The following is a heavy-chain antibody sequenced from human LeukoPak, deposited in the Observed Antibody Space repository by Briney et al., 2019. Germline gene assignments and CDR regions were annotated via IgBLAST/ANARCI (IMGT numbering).Heavy chain of an antibody. D-gene: IGHD6-6*01. CDR1: GFTFSSYS. Sequence: GSLRLSCAASGFTFSSYSMNWVRQAPGKGLEWVSSISSSSSYIYYADSVKGRFTISRDNAKNSLYLQMNSLRAGDTAVYYCARIGYSSSSNDYWGQGTLVIVSS. V-gene: IGHV3-21*06. J-gene: IGHJ4*02. CDR2: ISSSSSYI. CDR3: ARIGYSSSSNDY.